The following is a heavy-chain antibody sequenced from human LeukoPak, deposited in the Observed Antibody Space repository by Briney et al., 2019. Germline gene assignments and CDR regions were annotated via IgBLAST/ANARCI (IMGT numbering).Heavy chain of an antibody. CDR1: GFTFCNYA. J-gene: IGHJ4*02. Sequence: GGALRLSWAASGFTFCNYAISWVRPAPGKGLEWVSPLSGSGDSTYYADSVRGRFTISRDSSMETLYLQVNSLRAEDTATYFCAKRLSFGVAIGDFDYWGQGTLVTVSS. CDR2: LSGSGDST. D-gene: IGHD3-3*01. CDR3: AKRLSFGVAIGDFDY. V-gene: IGHV3-23*01.